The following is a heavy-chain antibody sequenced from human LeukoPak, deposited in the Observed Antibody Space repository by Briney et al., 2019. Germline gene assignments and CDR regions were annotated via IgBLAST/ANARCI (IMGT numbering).Heavy chain of an antibody. J-gene: IGHJ1*01. D-gene: IGHD6-6*01. V-gene: IGHV4-59*01. Sequence: PSETLSLTCTVSGGSISTYYWNWIRQPPGKGLEWIGYIYHSGSTNYNPSLQSRVTISVDTSRNQFSLNLNSVTAADTAVYYCARGGAARLHFQNWGQGTLVTVSS. CDR3: ARGGAARLHFQN. CDR2: IYHSGST. CDR1: GGSISTYY.